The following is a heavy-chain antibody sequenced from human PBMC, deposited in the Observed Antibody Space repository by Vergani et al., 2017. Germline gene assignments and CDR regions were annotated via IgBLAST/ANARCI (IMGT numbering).Heavy chain of an antibody. D-gene: IGHD1-26*01. CDR1: GFTFSTYA. CDR3: VKDAGSYENFFDS. J-gene: IGHJ4*02. Sequence: EVQLLESGGSLKQPGGSVRLSCAASGFTFSTYAMHWVCQAPGKGLEWVSALTGGGGSTYYADSFKGRFIISRDNSRDTLSLQMNSLRPEDTATYYCVKDAGSYENFFDSWGQGTLVTVSS. V-gene: IGHV3-23*01. CDR2: LTGGGGST.